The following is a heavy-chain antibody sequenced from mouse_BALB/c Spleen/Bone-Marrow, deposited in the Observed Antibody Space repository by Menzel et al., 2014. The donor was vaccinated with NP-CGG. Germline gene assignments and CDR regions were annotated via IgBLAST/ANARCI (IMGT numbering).Heavy chain of an antibody. Sequence: VQLQQSGPELEKPGASVKISCKASGYSFTGFNMNWVKQSNGKSLEWIGNIDLYHGDTSYNQKFKGKATLTVDKSSSTAYMQLKSLTSEDSAVYYCARSRYDGTYWYFDVWGAGTTVTVSS. CDR3: ARSRYDGTYWYFDV. CDR2: IDLYHGDT. CDR1: GYSFTGFN. J-gene: IGHJ1*01. V-gene: IGHV1-39*01. D-gene: IGHD2-14*01.